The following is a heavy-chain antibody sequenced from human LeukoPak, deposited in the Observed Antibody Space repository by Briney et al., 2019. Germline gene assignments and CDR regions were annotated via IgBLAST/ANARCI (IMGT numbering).Heavy chain of an antibody. CDR3: ARAPNHWDPVDY. CDR1: EFTVSSNY. J-gene: IGHJ4*02. CDR2: IYSGGTP. D-gene: IGHD1-14*01. V-gene: IGHV3-66*01. Sequence: PGGSLRLSCAVSEFTVSSNYMSWVRQAPGKGLEWVSVIYSGGTPYYADSVKGRFTVSRDNSKNTLYLQINSLRAEDTAVYYCARAPNHWDPVDYWGQGTLVTVSS.